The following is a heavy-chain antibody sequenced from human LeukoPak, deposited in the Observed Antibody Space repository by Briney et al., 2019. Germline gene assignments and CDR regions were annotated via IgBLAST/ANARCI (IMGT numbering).Heavy chain of an antibody. D-gene: IGHD5-12*01. Sequence: GGSPRLCCAASGFTFSNYWMNWARQAPGKGLEWVAHINQDGSEEHYMDSVKARFTISRDNAKNSLSLQMNSLRAEDTAVYYCVRDGGVSGYDLLDYWGQGTLVTVSS. CDR3: VRDGGVSGYDLLDY. CDR1: GFTFSNYW. V-gene: IGHV3-7*01. CDR2: INQDGSEE. J-gene: IGHJ4*02.